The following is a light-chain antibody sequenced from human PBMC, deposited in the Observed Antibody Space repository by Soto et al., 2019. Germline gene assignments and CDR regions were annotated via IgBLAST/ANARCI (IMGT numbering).Light chain of an antibody. CDR3: QQYNNWPHT. Sequence: EIVMTQSPATLSVSPGERATLSCRASQSVSSKLAWFQQKPGQAPSLLLYGVSTRATGVPVRFSGSGSGTEFTLTINSLQSEDFAVYYCQQYNNWPHTFGQGTKLEIK. CDR2: GVS. V-gene: IGKV3-15*01. J-gene: IGKJ2*01. CDR1: QSVSSK.